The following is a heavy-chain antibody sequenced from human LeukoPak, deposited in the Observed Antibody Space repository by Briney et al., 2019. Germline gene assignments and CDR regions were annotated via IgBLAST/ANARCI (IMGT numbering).Heavy chain of an antibody. Sequence: GGSLRLSCAASGLTFTNAWMSWARQAPGKGLEWVGHINSKTDGGTINYAAPVKGRFTISRDDSKNTVYLQMNSLKTEDTAVYYCSGAFLAYWGQGTLVTVSS. V-gene: IGHV3-15*01. J-gene: IGHJ4*02. CDR2: INSKTDGGTI. CDR1: GLTFTNAW. CDR3: SGAFLAY.